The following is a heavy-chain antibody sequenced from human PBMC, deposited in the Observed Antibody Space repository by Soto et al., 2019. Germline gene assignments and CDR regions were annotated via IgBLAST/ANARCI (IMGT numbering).Heavy chain of an antibody. Sequence: GGSLRLSCAASGFTFSIYAMHWVRQAPGKGLEWVAVISYDGSNKYYADSVKGRFTISRDNSKNTLYLQMNSLRAEDTAVYYCARTSRCGWPKGWFDPWGQGTLVTVSS. CDR2: ISYDGSNK. D-gene: IGHD6-19*01. J-gene: IGHJ5*02. V-gene: IGHV3-30-3*01. CDR1: GFTFSIYA. CDR3: ARTSRCGWPKGWFDP.